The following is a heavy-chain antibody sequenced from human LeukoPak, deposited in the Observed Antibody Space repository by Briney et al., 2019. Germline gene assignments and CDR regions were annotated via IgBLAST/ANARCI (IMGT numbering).Heavy chain of an antibody. J-gene: IGHJ5*02. D-gene: IGHD3-10*01. CDR1: GHTFTGYY. Sequence: VASVKVSCKASGHTFTGYYMHWVRQAPGQGLEWMGWINPNSGGTNYAQKFQGRVTMTRDTSISTAYMELSRLRSDDTAVYYCARDNFIMVRGLKSFDPWGQGTLVTVSS. V-gene: IGHV1-2*02. CDR2: INPNSGGT. CDR3: ARDNFIMVRGLKSFDP.